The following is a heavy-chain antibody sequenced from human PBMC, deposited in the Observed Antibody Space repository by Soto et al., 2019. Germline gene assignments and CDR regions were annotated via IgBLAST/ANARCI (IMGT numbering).Heavy chain of an antibody. CDR1: GGSISSYY. J-gene: IGHJ4*02. V-gene: IGHV4-59*01. CDR3: AREGSGYDLDYFDY. D-gene: IGHD5-12*01. CDR2: IYYSGST. Sequence: LSETLSLTCTVSGGSISSYYWSWIRQPPGKGLEWIGYIYYSGSTNYNPSLKSRVTISVDTSKNQFSLKLSSVTAADTAVYYCAREGSGYDLDYFDYWGQGTLVTVSS.